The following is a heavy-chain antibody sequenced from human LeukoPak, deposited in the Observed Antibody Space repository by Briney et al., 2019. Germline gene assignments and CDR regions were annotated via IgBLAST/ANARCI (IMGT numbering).Heavy chain of an antibody. J-gene: IGHJ6*02. V-gene: IGHV3-11*01. CDR3: ARGWEWLLLHYYYYGMDV. CDR2: ISSNGSTI. Sequence: GGSLRLSCAASGFTFSDYYMSWIRQAPGKGLKWGSYISSNGSTIYYADSVKGRFTISRDNAKNSLYLQMNSLRDEDTAVYYCARGWEWLLLHYYYYGMDVWGQGTTVTVSS. CDR1: GFTFSDYY. D-gene: IGHD3-22*01.